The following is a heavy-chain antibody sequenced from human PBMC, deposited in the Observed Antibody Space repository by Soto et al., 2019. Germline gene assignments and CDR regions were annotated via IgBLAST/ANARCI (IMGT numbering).Heavy chain of an antibody. CDR2: INHSGTT. CDR3: ARGTGYSSGP. D-gene: IGHD6-19*01. V-gene: IGHV4-34*01. Sequence: QVQLQQSGAGLLKPSETLSLTCAVYGGSFSAYYWSWIRQPPGKGLECIGEINHSGTTDYSPSLKSRVTISVDTSKNQFFLKLRSVTAADTAVYYCARGTGYSSGPWGQGTLVTVSS. J-gene: IGHJ5*02. CDR1: GGSFSAYY.